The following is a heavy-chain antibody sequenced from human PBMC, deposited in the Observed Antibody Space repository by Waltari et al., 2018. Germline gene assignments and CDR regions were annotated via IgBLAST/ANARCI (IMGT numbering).Heavy chain of an antibody. Sequence: EVQLVQSGAEVKKPGESLKISCKGSGYSFTSYWIGWVRQMPGNGLEWLGIIYPGEAATRDSPSCQGQVTISADKSISTAYLQWSSLKASDTAMYYCARLKGAAGHGRENGGLHFDYWGQGTLVTVSS. J-gene: IGHJ4*02. CDR3: ARLKGAAGHGRENGGLHFDY. CDR2: IYPGEAAT. V-gene: IGHV5-51*01. D-gene: IGHD6-13*01. CDR1: GYSFTSYW.